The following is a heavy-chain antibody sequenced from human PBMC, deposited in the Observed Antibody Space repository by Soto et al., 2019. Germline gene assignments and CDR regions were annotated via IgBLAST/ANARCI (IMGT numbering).Heavy chain of an antibody. D-gene: IGHD4-17*01. CDR2: IDPNNGGT. V-gene: IGHV1-2*02. Sequence: QVQLVQSGAEVKKPGASVKVSCKASGYTFSGHYIHWVRQAPGHGLEWMGWIDPNNGGTNFAQSFQGRVTMTRDTSISTAYMELNRLRSDDTAVYYCARIFDYGDFVYAFDIWGQGTMVTVSS. CDR1: GYTFSGHY. CDR3: ARIFDYGDFVYAFDI. J-gene: IGHJ3*02.